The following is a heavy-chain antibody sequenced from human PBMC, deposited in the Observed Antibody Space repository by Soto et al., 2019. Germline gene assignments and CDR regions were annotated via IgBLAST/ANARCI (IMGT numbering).Heavy chain of an antibody. Sequence: QVQLVESGGGVVQPGRSLRLSCAASGFTFSSYGMHWVRQAPGKGLEWVGVISYDGSNEYYADSVKGRFTISRDNSKNTLYLQMNSLRAEDTAVYYCAKGSSSSWYKGFDYWGQGTLVTVSS. CDR2: ISYDGSNE. J-gene: IGHJ4*02. CDR1: GFTFSSYG. CDR3: AKGSSSSWYKGFDY. D-gene: IGHD6-13*01. V-gene: IGHV3-30*18.